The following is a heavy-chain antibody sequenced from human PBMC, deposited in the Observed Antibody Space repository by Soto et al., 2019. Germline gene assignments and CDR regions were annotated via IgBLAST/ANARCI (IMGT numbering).Heavy chain of an antibody. CDR3: AKEWSYSSGWSHVDY. J-gene: IGHJ4*02. Sequence: EVQLLKSGGGLVQPGGSLRLSCAASGFTFSSYAMSWVRQAPGKGLEWVSAISGSGVSTYYADSVKGRFTISRDNSKNTLYLQMNSLRPEDTAVYYCAKEWSYSSGWSHVDYWGQGTLVTVSS. V-gene: IGHV3-23*01. CDR2: ISGSGVST. CDR1: GFTFSSYA. D-gene: IGHD6-19*01.